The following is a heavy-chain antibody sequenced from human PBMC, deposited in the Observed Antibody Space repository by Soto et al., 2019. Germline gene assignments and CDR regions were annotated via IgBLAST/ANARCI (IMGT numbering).Heavy chain of an antibody. CDR3: AREGYSYGPAGSGYSGYLTN. V-gene: IGHV3-30-3*01. J-gene: IGHJ4*02. D-gene: IGHD5-12*01. Sequence: QVQLVESGGGVVQPGRSLRLSCAASGFTFSSYAMHWVRQAPGKGLEWVAVISYDGSNKYYADSVKGRFTISRDNSKNTLYLQMNSLRAEDTAVYYCAREGYSYGPAGSGYSGYLTNWGQGTLVTVSS. CDR2: ISYDGSNK. CDR1: GFTFSSYA.